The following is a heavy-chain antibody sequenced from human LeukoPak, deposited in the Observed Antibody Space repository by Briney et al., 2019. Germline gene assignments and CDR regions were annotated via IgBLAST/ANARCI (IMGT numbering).Heavy chain of an antibody. D-gene: IGHD1-26*01. CDR1: GFTFSNYW. CDR2: IKQDGSEI. Sequence: GGSLRLSCAASGFTFSNYWMTWVRQAPGKGLEWVANIKQDGSEISYVDSVKGRFTISRDNSKNTLYLQMNSLRAEDTAIYYCAKDSIILVGGTFDHWGQGTLVTVSS. J-gene: IGHJ5*02. V-gene: IGHV3-7*03. CDR3: AKDSIILVGGTFDH.